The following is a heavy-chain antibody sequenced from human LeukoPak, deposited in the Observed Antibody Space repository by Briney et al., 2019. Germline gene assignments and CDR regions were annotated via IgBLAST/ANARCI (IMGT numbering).Heavy chain of an antibody. CDR1: GGSISSYY. CDR3: AGAVAGEEYYFDY. Sequence: SETLSLTCTVSGGSISSYYWSWIRQPPGKGLEWIQSIYSSGNTYYDPSLKSRVPISVDTSKNQFSLKLTSVTAADTAVYYCAGAVAGEEYYFDYWGQGILVTVSS. J-gene: IGHJ4*02. CDR2: IYSSGNT. V-gene: IGHV4-59*05. D-gene: IGHD6-19*01.